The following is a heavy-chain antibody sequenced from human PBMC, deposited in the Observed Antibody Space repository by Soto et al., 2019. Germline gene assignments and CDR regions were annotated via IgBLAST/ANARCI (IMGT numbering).Heavy chain of an antibody. CDR2: ISGSGGST. CDR1: GFAFSSYA. D-gene: IGHD2-2*01. V-gene: IGHV3-23*01. CDR3: ANSSTHATYNWFDP. Sequence: GGSLRLSCAASGFAFSSYAMSWVRQAPGKGLEWVSVISGSGGSTYYADSVKGRFTISRDNSKNTLYLQMNSLRAEDTAVYYSANSSTHATYNWFDPWGQGTLVNVS. J-gene: IGHJ5*02.